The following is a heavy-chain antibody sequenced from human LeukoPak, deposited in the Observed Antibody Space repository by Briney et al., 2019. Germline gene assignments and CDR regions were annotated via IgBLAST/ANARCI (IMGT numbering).Heavy chain of an antibody. CDR2: MDPTGSQK. Sequence: PGGSLRLSCADSQFTFNVSWMNWVRRAPGEGLEGVTNMDPTGSQKRYVDSVKGRFTISKDNPGASLYLDMYSLRAEDTAIYYCAIWTSGNYWGQGTLVTVSS. V-gene: IGHV3-7*01. D-gene: IGHD1-1*01. J-gene: IGHJ4*02. CDR1: QFTFNVSW. CDR3: AIWTSGNY.